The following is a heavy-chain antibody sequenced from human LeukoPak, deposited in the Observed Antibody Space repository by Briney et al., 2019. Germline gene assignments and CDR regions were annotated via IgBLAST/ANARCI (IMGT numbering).Heavy chain of an antibody. D-gene: IGHD2-21*02. CDR2: ISSSGSTI. J-gene: IGHJ3*02. CDR3: ARGLNIVVVTCQCPKAFDI. CDR1: GFTFSSFE. V-gene: IGHV3-48*03. Sequence: GSLRLSCAAYGFTFSSFEMNWVRQAPGKGREWVSYISSSGSTIYYADSGKGRITISRDNAKNSLYLQMNSLLAEDTAVYYCARGLNIVVVTCQCPKAFDIWGQGTMVTVSS.